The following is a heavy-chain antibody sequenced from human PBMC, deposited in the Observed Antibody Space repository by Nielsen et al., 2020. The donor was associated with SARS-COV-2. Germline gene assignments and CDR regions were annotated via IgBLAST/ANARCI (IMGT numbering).Heavy chain of an antibody. CDR1: GFTFDDYA. V-gene: IGHV3-74*01. J-gene: IGHJ3*01. D-gene: IGHD3-16*01. CDR2: INADGSST. Sequence: GESLKISCAASGFTFDDYAMHWVRQVPGKGLVWVSRINADGSSTSYADYVKGRFTISRDNAKNTLYLQMNSLRAEDTAVYYCASASAHVWGQGTMVTVSS. CDR3: ASASAHV.